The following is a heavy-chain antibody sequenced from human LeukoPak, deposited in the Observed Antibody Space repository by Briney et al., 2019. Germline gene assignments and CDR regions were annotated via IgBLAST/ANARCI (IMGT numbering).Heavy chain of an antibody. Sequence: SETLSLTCTVSGGSISSYYWSWIRQPPGKGLEWIGYIYYSGSTNYNPALKSRVTISVDTSKNQLSLRLSSVTAADTAVYYCARDTWDSSSWMGFDPWGQGTLVTVSS. CDR3: ARDTWDSSSWMGFDP. V-gene: IGHV4-59*01. CDR1: GGSISSYY. CDR2: IYYSGST. J-gene: IGHJ5*02. D-gene: IGHD6-13*01.